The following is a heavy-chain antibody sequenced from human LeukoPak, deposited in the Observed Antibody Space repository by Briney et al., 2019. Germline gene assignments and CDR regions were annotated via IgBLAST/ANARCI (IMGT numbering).Heavy chain of an antibody. CDR2: IIPIFGSA. D-gene: IGHD3-3*01. J-gene: IGHJ3*02. V-gene: IGHV1-69*06. CDR3: ARDRTRPSWRYYDFWSGYCWDFFDS. CDR1: GGTFSSYA. Sequence: GASVKVSCKASGGTFSSYAISWVRQAPGQGLEWMGGIIPIFGSANYAQKFQGRVTITADKSTSTAYMELSSLTSADTAVYYCARDRTRPSWRYYDFWSGYCWDFFDSWGQGTMVTVSS.